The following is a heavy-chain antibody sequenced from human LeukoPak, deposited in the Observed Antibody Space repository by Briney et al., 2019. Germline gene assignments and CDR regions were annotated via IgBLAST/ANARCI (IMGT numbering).Heavy chain of an antibody. CDR2: INPNSGGT. CDR3: ARGQPYSSGWYGDY. Sequence: EASVKVSCTASGYIFTGYCIHWVRQAPGQGLEWMGRINPNSGGTNYAQKFQGRVTMTRDTSISTAYMELSSLRSDDTAVYYCARGQPYSSGWYGDYWGQGTLVTVSS. V-gene: IGHV1-2*06. J-gene: IGHJ4*02. D-gene: IGHD6-19*01. CDR1: GYIFTGYC.